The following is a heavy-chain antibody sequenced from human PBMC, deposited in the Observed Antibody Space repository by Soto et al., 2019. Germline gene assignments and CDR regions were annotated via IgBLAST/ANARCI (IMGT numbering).Heavy chain of an antibody. CDR2: IIPIFGTA. J-gene: IGHJ6*02. V-gene: IGHV1-69*13. Sequence: ASVKVSCKASGGTFSSYAISWVRQAPGQVLEWMGGIIPIFGTANYAQKFQGRATITADESTSTAYMELSSLRSEDTAVYYCARGEGQFYYYYGLDVWGQGTTVTVSS. CDR3: ARGEGQFYYYYGLDV. CDR1: GGTFSSYA. D-gene: IGHD1-26*01.